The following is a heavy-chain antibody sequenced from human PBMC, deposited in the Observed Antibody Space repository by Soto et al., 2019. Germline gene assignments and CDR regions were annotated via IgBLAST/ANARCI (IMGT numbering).Heavy chain of an antibody. V-gene: IGHV4-59*01. CDR3: ARSEYCSGNSCYFDFGY. D-gene: IGHD2-15*01. CDR1: GGSISSYY. Sequence: SETLSLTCTVSGGSISSYYWSWIRQPPGKGLEWIGYIYYSGSTNYNLSLKSRVTISVDTSKNQSSLKLSSVTAADTAVYYCARSEYCSGNSCYFDFGYWGQGTLVTVSS. CDR2: IYYSGST. J-gene: IGHJ4*02.